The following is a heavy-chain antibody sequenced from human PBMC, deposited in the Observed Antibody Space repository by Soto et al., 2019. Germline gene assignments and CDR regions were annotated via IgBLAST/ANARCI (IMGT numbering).Heavy chain of an antibody. J-gene: IGHJ6*04. V-gene: IGHV4-59*01. CDR3: ARTPIGGVEPYYSGMDV. CDR2: IYYSGST. CDR1: GGSISSYY. D-gene: IGHD2-8*02. Sequence: SEALSLTCTDSGGSISSYYWSWIRQPPGKGLEWIGYIYYSGSTNYNPSLKSRVTILVDTSKNQFSLKLSSVTAADTAVYYCARTPIGGVEPYYSGMDVWGKATTVTVSS.